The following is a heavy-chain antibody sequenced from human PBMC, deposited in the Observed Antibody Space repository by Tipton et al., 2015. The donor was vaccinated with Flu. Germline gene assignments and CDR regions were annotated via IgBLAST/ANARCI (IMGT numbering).Heavy chain of an antibody. D-gene: IGHD1-1*01. Sequence: VQLVQSGAEVKKAGDFLKISCKGSGYSFTSNWIGWVRQMPGKGLEWMGIIYPGASDARYSPSFQGHVTISADTSISTAYLQWSSLEASDTAVYYCVRRCTITLSCPFDYWGRGTLVTVSS. CDR2: IYPGASDA. CDR3: VRRCTITLSCPFDY. V-gene: IGHV5-51*01. J-gene: IGHJ4*01. CDR1: GYSFTSNW.